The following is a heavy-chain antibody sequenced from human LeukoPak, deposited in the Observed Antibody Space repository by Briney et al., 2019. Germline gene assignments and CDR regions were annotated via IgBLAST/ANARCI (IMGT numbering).Heavy chain of an antibody. Sequence: QPGGSLRLSCAASGFTFSSYSMNWVRQAPGKGLEWVSYISSSSSTIYYADSVKGRFTISRDNAKNSLYLQMNSLRAEDTAVYYCARDRARDYYDSSGGGSGAFDIWGQGTMVTVSS. D-gene: IGHD3-22*01. J-gene: IGHJ3*02. CDR1: GFTFSSYS. V-gene: IGHV3-48*04. CDR3: ARDRARDYYDSSGGGSGAFDI. CDR2: ISSSSSTI.